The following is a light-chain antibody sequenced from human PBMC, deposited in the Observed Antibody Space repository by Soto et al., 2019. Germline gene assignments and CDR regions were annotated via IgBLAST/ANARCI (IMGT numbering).Light chain of an antibody. Sequence: DIVMTQSPATLSVSPGERATLSCRASQSVSSNLAWYQQKRGQAPRLLTYGASTTATGIPVRFSGSGSGTEFTLIISSLQSEDFAVYYCQQYNDWPRTFGQGTKVEIK. CDR2: GAS. V-gene: IGKV3-15*01. J-gene: IGKJ1*01. CDR3: QQYNDWPRT. CDR1: QSVSSN.